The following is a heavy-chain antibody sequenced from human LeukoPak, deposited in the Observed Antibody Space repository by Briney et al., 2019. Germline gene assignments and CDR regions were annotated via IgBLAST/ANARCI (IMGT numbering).Heavy chain of an antibody. CDR2: IYYSGST. J-gene: IGHJ6*03. CDR3: ASGPPIYYYYMDV. CDR1: GGSISSGDYY. Sequence: PSETLSLTCTVSGGSISSGDYYWSWIRQPPGKGLEWIGYIYYSGSTYYNPPLKSRVTISVDTSKNQFSLKLSSVTAADTAVYYCASGPPIYYYYMDVWGKGTTVTVSS. V-gene: IGHV4-30-4*08.